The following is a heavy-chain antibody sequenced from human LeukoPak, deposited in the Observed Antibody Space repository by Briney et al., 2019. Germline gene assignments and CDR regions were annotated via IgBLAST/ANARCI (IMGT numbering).Heavy chain of an antibody. CDR2: ISAASWGI. V-gene: IGHV3-48*04. D-gene: IGHD2-15*01. Sequence: GGSLRLSCAASGFTFSTYSMTWVRQAPGKGLEWISHISAASWGIKYADSVKGRFTISRDNAKNSLFLQMNSLRAEDTAVYYCARVLRYCSGGNCYSGGLGYMDVWGKGTTVTVSS. J-gene: IGHJ6*03. CDR3: ARVLRYCSGGNCYSGGLGYMDV. CDR1: GFTFSTYS.